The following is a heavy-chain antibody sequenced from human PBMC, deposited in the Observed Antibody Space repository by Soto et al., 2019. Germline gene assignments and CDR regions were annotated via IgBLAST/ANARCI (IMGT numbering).Heavy chain of an antibody. J-gene: IGHJ5*02. CDR3: TTSHGDYNFDH. CDR2: FDPDEAET. CDR1: GYTLNEVA. D-gene: IGHD4-17*01. V-gene: IGHV1-24*01. Sequence: QVPLVQSGAEVKKPGASVKVSCKVSGYTLNEVAMHWVRQAPGKGLGWLGGFDPDEAETIYAQHFQGRVTMTEDTSTDTVYMELSSLRSEDTALYFCTTSHGDYNFDHWGQGTLVTVSS.